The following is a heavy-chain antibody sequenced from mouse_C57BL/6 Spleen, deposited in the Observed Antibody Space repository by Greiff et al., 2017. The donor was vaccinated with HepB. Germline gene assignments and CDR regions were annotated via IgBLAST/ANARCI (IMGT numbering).Heavy chain of an antibody. J-gene: IGHJ2*01. CDR3: LTPFDY. D-gene: IGHD4-1*01. CDR1: GYTFTSYW. Sequence: QVQLQQPGAELVRPGTSVKLSCKASGYTFTSYWMHWVKQRPGQGLEWIGVIDPSDSYTNYNQKFKGKATLTVDTSSSTAYMQLSSLTSEDSAVYYCLTPFDYWGQGNTLTVSS. V-gene: IGHV1-59*01. CDR2: IDPSDSYT.